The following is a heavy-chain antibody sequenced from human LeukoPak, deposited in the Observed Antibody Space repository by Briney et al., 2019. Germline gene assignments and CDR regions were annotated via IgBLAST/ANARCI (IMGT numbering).Heavy chain of an antibody. Sequence: SETLSLTCTVAGGSISSSSYYGGWIRQPRGEGLEWIESSYYSGSTYHNPSVKSRITISVHPSKNQFSLKLSSVTAADTAVYYCARDTYYDILTGYYTFDYWGQGTLVTVSS. D-gene: IGHD3-9*01. V-gene: IGHV4-39*02. J-gene: IGHJ4*02. CDR3: ARDTYYDILTGYYTFDY. CDR2: SYYSGST. CDR1: GGSISSSSYY.